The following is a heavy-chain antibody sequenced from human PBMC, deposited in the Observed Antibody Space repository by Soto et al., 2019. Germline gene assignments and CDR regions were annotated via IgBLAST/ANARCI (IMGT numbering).Heavy chain of an antibody. V-gene: IGHV1-2*02. CDR2: INPNNGVT. CDR1: GYMFTGFY. D-gene: IGHD6-19*01. Sequence: ASVKVSCKASGYMFTGFYLHWVRQAPGQGLEWMGWINPNNGVTTYAKNFQGRVTMTRDSSISTAYMELSSLRSDDTAVYFCAAAAIPVAGRHPDFWGQGTVVTVSS. CDR3: AAAAIPVAGRHPDF. J-gene: IGHJ4*02.